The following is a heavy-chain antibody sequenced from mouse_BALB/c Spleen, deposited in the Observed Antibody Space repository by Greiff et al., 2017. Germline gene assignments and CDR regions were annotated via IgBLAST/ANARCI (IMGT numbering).Heavy chain of an antibody. V-gene: IGHV14-1*02. CDR3: AREGYSSWFAY. J-gene: IGHJ3*01. CDR1: GFNIKDYY. Sequence: EVQLQQSGAELVRPGALVKLSCKASGFNIKDYYMHWVKQRPEQGLEWIGWIDPENGNTISDPKFQGKASITADTSSNTAYLQLSSLTSEDTAVYYCAREGYSSWFAYWGQGTLVTVSA. CDR2: IDPENGNT.